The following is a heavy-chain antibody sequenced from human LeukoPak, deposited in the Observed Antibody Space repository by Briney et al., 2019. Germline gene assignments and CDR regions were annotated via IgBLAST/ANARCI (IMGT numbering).Heavy chain of an antibody. CDR1: GFTFSNYA. D-gene: IGHD6-6*01. CDR2: VSLHGTDK. J-gene: IGHJ6*03. V-gene: IGHV3-30*04. CDR3: ARGLESSIAALTVRRVGRVGGRYMDV. Sequence: PGGSLRLSCAASGFTFSNYAMHWVRQAPGKGLDWVAVVSLHGTDKFYEDSVKGRFTISTDNAKNSLYMQMNSLRAEDTAVYYCARGLESSIAALTVRRVGRVGGRYMDVWGKGTTVTVSS.